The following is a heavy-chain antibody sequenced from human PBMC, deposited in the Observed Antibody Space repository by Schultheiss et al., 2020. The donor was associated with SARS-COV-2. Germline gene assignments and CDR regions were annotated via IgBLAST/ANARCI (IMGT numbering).Heavy chain of an antibody. Sequence: SQTLSLTCAVYGGSFSGYCWSWIRQPPGKGLEWIGEINHSGSTNYNPSLKSRVTISVDTSKNQFSLKLSSVTAADTAVYYCARGYCSSTSCPSIDYWGQGTLVTVSS. CDR3: ARGYCSSTSCPSIDY. CDR2: INHSGST. J-gene: IGHJ4*02. V-gene: IGHV4-34*01. D-gene: IGHD2-2*01. CDR1: GGSFSGYC.